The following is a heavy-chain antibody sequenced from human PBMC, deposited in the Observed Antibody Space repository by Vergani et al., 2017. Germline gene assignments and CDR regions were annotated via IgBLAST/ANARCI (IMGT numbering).Heavy chain of an antibody. V-gene: IGHV4-59*01. D-gene: IGHD2-21*02. J-gene: IGHJ3*02. Sequence: QVQLQESGPGLVKPSETLSLTCTVSGGSISSYYWRWIRQPSGQGLEWIGYIYYSGSTNYNPSLKSRVTISVDTSKNQFSLKLNSVTAADTAVYYCARNPYCVGDCYSVAFDIWGQGTMVTVSS. CDR2: IYYSGST. CDR1: GGSISSYY. CDR3: ARNPYCVGDCYSVAFDI.